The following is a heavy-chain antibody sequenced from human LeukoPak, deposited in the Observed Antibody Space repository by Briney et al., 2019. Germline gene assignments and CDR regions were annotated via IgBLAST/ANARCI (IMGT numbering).Heavy chain of an antibody. Sequence: GGSLRLSCAASGFTFSSYAMSGVRQAPGEGLEWVSAISGSGGSTYYADSVKGRFTISRDNSENTLYLQMNSLRAEDTAVYYCAKDQGIAVAWGQGTLVTVSS. CDR1: GFTFSSYA. J-gene: IGHJ4*02. V-gene: IGHV3-23*01. CDR2: ISGSGGST. CDR3: AKDQGIAVA. D-gene: IGHD6-19*01.